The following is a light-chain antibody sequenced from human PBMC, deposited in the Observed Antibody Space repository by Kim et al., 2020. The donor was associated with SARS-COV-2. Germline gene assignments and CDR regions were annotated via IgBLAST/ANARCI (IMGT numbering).Light chain of an antibody. CDR3: QQYNNWPQIT. Sequence: EIVMTQSPATLSVSPGERATLSCRASQSVSTNVVWYQQKPGQAPRFLIYDASTRATGTPARFSGSGSGTEFTLTISRLQSEDLAVYYCQQYNNWPQITFGQVTKLEIK. CDR2: DAS. J-gene: IGKJ2*01. CDR1: QSVSTN. V-gene: IGKV3-15*01.